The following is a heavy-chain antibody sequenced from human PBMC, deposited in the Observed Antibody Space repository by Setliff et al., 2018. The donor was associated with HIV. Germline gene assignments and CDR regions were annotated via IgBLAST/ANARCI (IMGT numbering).Heavy chain of an antibody. CDR3: ARIFGDQGYYYGMDV. CDR1: GFTFSSHA. Sequence: GGSLRLSCAASGFTFSSHAMTWVRQAPGQGLEWVSIISGSGISTYYADSVKGRFTISRDNSRNMLYLQMNSLRAEDTAVYYCARIFGDQGYYYGMDVWGQGTTVTVSS. D-gene: IGHD3-3*01. CDR2: ISGSGIST. V-gene: IGHV3-23*01. J-gene: IGHJ6*02.